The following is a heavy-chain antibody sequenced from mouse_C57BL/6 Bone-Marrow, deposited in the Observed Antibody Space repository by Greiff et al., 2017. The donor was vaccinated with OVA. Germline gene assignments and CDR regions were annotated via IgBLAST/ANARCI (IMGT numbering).Heavy chain of an antibody. D-gene: IGHD4-1*01. J-gene: IGHJ4*01. CDR1: GFTFSSYG. CDR3: ARQGGTGTYYYAMDY. CDR2: ISSGGSYT. V-gene: IGHV5-6*02. Sequence: DVKLVESGGDLVKPGGSLKLSCAASGFTFSSYGMSWVRQTPDKRLEWVATISSGGSYTYYPDSVKGRFTISRDNAKNTLYLQMSSLKSEDTAMYYCARQGGTGTYYYAMDYWGQGTSVTVSS.